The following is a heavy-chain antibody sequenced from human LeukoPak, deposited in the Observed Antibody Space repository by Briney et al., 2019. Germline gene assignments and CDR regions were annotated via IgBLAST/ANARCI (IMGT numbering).Heavy chain of an antibody. J-gene: IGHJ4*02. CDR2: ISTSSSYV. D-gene: IGHD1-26*01. CDR3: ARGSEWELLSCDF. CDR1: GFTFSSYS. V-gene: IGHV3-21*01. Sequence: GGSLRLSCAASGFTFSSYSMKWVRQAPGKGLEWVSSISTSSSYVYYADSVKGRFTISRDNAKNSLYLQMNSLRAEDTAVYYCARGSEWELLSCDFWGQGTVVTVSS.